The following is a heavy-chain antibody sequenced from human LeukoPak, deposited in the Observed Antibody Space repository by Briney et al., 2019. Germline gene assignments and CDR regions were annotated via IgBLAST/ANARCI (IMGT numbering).Heavy chain of an antibody. CDR1: GFTFSSYG. CDR3: ARGSGIDRASSVSGYLDF. J-gene: IGHJ4*02. Sequence: PGRSLRLSCAASGFTFSSYGMHWVRQAPGKGLEWVAVIWYDGSNKYYADSVKGRFTISRDNSKNTLYLQMNSLRAADTAVYYCARGSGIDRASSVSGYLDFWGQGTLVTVSS. D-gene: IGHD5/OR15-5a*01. V-gene: IGHV3-33*01. CDR2: IWYDGSNK.